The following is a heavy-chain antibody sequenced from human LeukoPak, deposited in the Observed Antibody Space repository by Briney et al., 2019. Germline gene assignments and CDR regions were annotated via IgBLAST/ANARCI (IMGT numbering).Heavy chain of an antibody. V-gene: IGHV3-21*01. J-gene: IGHJ4*02. CDR2: ISSSSSYI. CDR3: ARVLSGGPAPDY. D-gene: IGHD6-19*01. CDR1: GFTFSSYS. Sequence: GGSLRLSCAASGFTFSSYSMNWVRQAPGKGLEWVSSISSSSSYIYYADSVKGRFTISRDNAKNSLYLQMNSLRAEDTAVYYCARVLSGGPAPDYWGQGTLVTVSS.